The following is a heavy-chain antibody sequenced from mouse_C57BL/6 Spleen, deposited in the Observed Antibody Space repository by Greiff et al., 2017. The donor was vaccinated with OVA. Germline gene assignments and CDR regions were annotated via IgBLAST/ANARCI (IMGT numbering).Heavy chain of an antibody. CDR2: IYPSDSET. Sequence: VQLQQPGAELVRPGSSVKLSCKASGYTFTSYWMDWVKQRPGQGLEWIGNIYPSDSETHYNQKFKDKATLTVDKSSSTAYMQLSSLTSEDSAVYYCAREKAYYYGSSYVSWFAYWGQGTLVTVSA. D-gene: IGHD1-1*01. J-gene: IGHJ3*01. CDR1: GYTFTSYW. CDR3: AREKAYYYGSSYVSWFAY. V-gene: IGHV1-61*01.